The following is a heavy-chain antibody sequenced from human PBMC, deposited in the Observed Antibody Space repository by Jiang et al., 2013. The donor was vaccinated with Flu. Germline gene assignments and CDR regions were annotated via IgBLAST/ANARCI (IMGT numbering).Heavy chain of an antibody. CDR3: ARAGTGSGSYDD. V-gene: IGHV1-3*01. D-gene: IGHD3-10*01. J-gene: IGHJ4*02. Sequence: VKVSCKASGYIFTSYSIHWVRQAPGQRLEWVGWVNAGNGNTKYSQKFQGRVAITRDTSAKIAYMELSSLTSEDTAVYYCARAGTGSGSYDDWGQGTLVTVSS. CDR1: GYIFTSYS. CDR2: VNAGNGNT.